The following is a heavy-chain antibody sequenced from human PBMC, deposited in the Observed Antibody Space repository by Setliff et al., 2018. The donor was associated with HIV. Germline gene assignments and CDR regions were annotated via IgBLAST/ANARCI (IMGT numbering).Heavy chain of an antibody. D-gene: IGHD6-6*01. CDR1: GFTFSSYS. V-gene: IGHV3-21*01. J-gene: IGHJ4*02. Sequence: PGGSLRLSCAASGFTFSSYSMNWVRQAPGKGLEWVSSISSSSSYIHYADSVKGRFTISRDNAKNSLYLQMNSLRAEATAVYYCARQPYRSSAIFAYWGQGTLVTVSS. CDR3: ARQPYRSSAIFAY. CDR2: ISSSSSYI.